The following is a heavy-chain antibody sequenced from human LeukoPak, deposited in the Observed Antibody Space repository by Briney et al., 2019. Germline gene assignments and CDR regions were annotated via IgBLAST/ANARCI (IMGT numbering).Heavy chain of an antibody. V-gene: IGHV1-69*13. CDR2: IISIFGTA. CDR3: ARSAVCSSTSCYRKAPFDY. J-gene: IGHJ4*02. Sequence: SVKVSCKASGGTFSSYAISWVRQAPGQGLEWMGGIISIFGTANYAQKFQGRVTITADESTGTAYMELSSLRSEDTAVYYCARSAVCSSTSCYRKAPFDYWGQGTLVTVSS. D-gene: IGHD2-2*01. CDR1: GGTFSSYA.